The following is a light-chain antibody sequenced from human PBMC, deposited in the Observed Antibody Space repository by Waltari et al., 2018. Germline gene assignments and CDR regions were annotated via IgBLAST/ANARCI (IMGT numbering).Light chain of an antibody. J-gene: IGLJ2*01. V-gene: IGLV2-14*03. Sequence: HSALTQPASVSGSPGQSITISCTGTSSDIGGYDYVSWYQQHPGKAPKLMIYDVSNPPAGVSNRFSAAKCGDTASLTMSGLQTEDEADYYGSSYTSISTSVIFGGGTKVTVL. CDR1: SSDIGGYDY. CDR3: SSYTSISTSVI. CDR2: DVS.